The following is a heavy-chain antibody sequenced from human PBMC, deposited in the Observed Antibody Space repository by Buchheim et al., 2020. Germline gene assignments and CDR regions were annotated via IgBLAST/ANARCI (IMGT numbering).Heavy chain of an antibody. Sequence: QVQLQQWGTGLLKPSETLSLTCAVYGGSFSTYYWNWIRQPPGKGLEWIGEINHSGTTNYNPSLKSRVTISVETSKNKVSLKLSSVTAADTAVYYCAIDGYCSGGSCSYWGQGTL. J-gene: IGHJ4*02. D-gene: IGHD2-15*01. CDR1: GGSFSTYY. V-gene: IGHV4-34*01. CDR2: INHSGTT. CDR3: AIDGYCSGGSCSY.